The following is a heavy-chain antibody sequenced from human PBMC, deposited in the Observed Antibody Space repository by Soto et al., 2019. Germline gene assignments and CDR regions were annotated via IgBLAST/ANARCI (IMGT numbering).Heavy chain of an antibody. CDR1: VGSISTYY. CDR2: IYSNGST. V-gene: IGHV4-4*07. CDR3: ARDYSTGGPIDD. J-gene: IGHJ4*02. D-gene: IGHD2-8*02. Sequence: SETLSLTCTFYVGSISTYYWSWMRQPAGKGLEWIGRIYSNGSTYYNPSLKSRLTMSLDTSSKRLSLRLNSVTAADTAVYYCARDYSTGGPIDDWGRGTMVTVSS.